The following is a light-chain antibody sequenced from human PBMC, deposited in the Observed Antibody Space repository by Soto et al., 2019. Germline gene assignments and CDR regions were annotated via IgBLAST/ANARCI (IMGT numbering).Light chain of an antibody. CDR3: QPYNNWPLT. Sequence: EIVMTQSPATLSVSPGERATLSCRASQSVSSNLAWYQQKPGQTPRLLIYDTSTRATGVPARFSGSRSGPEFTLTINSLQSEDFAIYYCQPYNNWPLTFGGGTKVDIK. CDR2: DTS. J-gene: IGKJ4*01. CDR1: QSVSSN. V-gene: IGKV3-15*01.